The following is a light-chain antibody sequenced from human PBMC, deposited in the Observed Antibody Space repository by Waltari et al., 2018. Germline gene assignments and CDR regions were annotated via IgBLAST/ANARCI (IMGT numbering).Light chain of an antibody. Sequence: EIVLTQSPAILSFPPGERATLYCRASQSVGTYLGWYQQRPGQSPRLLIYDASYRATGIPARFSGSGSETDFTLTISSLQPEDFAVYYCQQRRNWPLTFGGGTRVQI. V-gene: IGKV3-11*01. CDR1: QSVGTY. CDR2: DAS. CDR3: QQRRNWPLT. J-gene: IGKJ4*01.